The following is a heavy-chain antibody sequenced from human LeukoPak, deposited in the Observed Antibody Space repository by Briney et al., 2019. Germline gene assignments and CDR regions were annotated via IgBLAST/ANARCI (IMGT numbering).Heavy chain of an antibody. V-gene: IGHV1-69*04. Sequence: SVKVSCKASGGTFSSYAISWVRQAPGQGLEWMGRIIPIFGIANYAQKFQGRVTITADKPTSTAYMELSSLRSEDTAVYYCAREKITIFGVVIRSLGYWGQGTLVTVSS. CDR3: AREKITIFGVVIRSLGY. CDR2: IIPIFGIA. J-gene: IGHJ4*02. D-gene: IGHD3-3*01. CDR1: GGTFSSYA.